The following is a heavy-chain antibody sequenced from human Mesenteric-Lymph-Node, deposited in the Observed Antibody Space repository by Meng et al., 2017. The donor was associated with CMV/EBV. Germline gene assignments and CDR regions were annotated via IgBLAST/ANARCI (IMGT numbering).Heavy chain of an antibody. CDR1: GFTFSDYY. CDR3: AKTEPPDYYDFWSGYREGV. V-gene: IGHV3-11*01. CDR2: ISSSGSTI. D-gene: IGHD3-3*01. J-gene: IGHJ6*02. Sequence: GGSLRLSCAASGFTFSDYYMSWIRQAPGKGLEWVSYISSSGSTIYYADSVKGRFTISRDNSKNTLYLQMNSLRAEDTAVYFCAKTEPPDYYDFWSGYREGVWGQGTTVTVSS.